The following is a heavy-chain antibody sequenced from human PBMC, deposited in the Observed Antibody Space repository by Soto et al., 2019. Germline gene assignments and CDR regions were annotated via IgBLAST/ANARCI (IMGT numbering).Heavy chain of an antibody. CDR1: GFIFSEST. CDR3: VKQAHGLDGVAFDY. Sequence: GSLRLSCSASGFIFSESTIYWVRQVPGKGLEAISAVSTSGRSTYYADSVKDRFTISRDNSKDTLFLQMGSLRPEDTAIYYCVKQAHGLDGVAFDYWGQGTQVTVSS. J-gene: IGHJ4*02. V-gene: IGHV3-64D*06. CDR2: VSTSGRST. D-gene: IGHD2-15*01.